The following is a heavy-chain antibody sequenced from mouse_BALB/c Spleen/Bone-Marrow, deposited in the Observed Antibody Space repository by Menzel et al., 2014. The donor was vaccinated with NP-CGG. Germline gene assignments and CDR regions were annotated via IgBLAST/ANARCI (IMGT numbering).Heavy chain of an antibody. CDR1: GFNIKDTY. CDR3: ARWEYYAMDY. CDR2: IDSANGNT. J-gene: IGHJ4*01. Sequence: EVNVVESGAELVKPGASVKLSCTASGFNIKDTYMHWVKQRPEQGLEWIGRIDSANGNTKYDPKFQGKATITADTSSNTAYLQLSSLASEDTAVYYCARWEYYAMDYWGQGTSVTVSS. V-gene: IGHV14-3*02. D-gene: IGHD4-1*01.